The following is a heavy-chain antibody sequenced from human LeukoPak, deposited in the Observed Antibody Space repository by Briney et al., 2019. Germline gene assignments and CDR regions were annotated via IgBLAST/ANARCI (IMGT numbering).Heavy chain of an antibody. Sequence: SETLSLTCTVSAGSISTYYWSWIRQPPGKGLEWIGYIYHNGRTNYSPSLKSRITMSIDTSQKKFSLKVISVTAADTAVYYCARASEGIGYFDTWGRGSLVTVSS. V-gene: IGHV4-59*01. D-gene: IGHD3-16*01. CDR1: AGSISTYY. CDR3: ARASEGIGYFDT. CDR2: IYHNGRT. J-gene: IGHJ4*02.